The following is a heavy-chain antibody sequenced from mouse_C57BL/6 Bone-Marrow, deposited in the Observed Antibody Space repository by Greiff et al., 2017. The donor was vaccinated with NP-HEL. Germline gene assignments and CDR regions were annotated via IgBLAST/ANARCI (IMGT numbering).Heavy chain of an antibody. D-gene: IGHD1-1*01. CDR1: EYEFPSHD. CDR2: INSDGGST. CDR3: ARHSPYCYGSSYWYFDV. Sequence: EVKSVESGGGLVQPGESLKLSCESNEYEFPSHDMSWVRKTPEKRLELVAAINSDGGSTYYPDTMERRFIISRDNTKKTLYLQMSSLRSEDTALYYCARHSPYCYGSSYWYFDVWGTGTTVTVSS. V-gene: IGHV5-2*03. J-gene: IGHJ1*03.